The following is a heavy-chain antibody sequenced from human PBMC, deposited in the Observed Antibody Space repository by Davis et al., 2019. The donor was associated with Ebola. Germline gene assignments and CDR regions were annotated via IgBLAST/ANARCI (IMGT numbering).Heavy chain of an antibody. D-gene: IGHD2-21*01. CDR3: AKARAYCGGDCYPPYYYYGMDV. Sequence: PGGSLRLSCAASGFTFSSYWMSWVRQAPGKGLEWVSAISGSGGSTYYADSVKGRFTISRDNSKNTLYLQMNSLRAEDTAVYYCAKARAYCGGDCYPPYYYYGMDVWGQGTTVTVSS. J-gene: IGHJ6*02. CDR1: GFTFSSYW. V-gene: IGHV3-23*01. CDR2: ISGSGGST.